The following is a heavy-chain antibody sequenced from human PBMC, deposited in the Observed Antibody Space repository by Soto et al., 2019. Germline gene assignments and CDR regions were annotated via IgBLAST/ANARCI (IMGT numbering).Heavy chain of an antibody. V-gene: IGHV1-69*13. CDR3: ARPVGSPGAFDI. CDR1: GGTFSSYA. J-gene: IGHJ3*02. CDR2: IIPIFGTA. D-gene: IGHD1-26*01. Sequence: VKVSCKASGGTFSSYAISWVRQAPGQGLEWMGGIIPIFGTANYAQKFQGRVTITADESTSTAYMELSSLRSEDTAVYYCARPVGSPGAFDIWGQGTMVTVSS.